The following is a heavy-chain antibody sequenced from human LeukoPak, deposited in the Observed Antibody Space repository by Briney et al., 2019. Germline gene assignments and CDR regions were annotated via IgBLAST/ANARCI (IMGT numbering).Heavy chain of an antibody. CDR3: AKPIAGVLAVTADWFAP. V-gene: IGHV3-23*01. CDR1: RFTFSSFA. D-gene: IGHD2-21*02. Sequence: PGGSLRLSCAASRFTFSSFAMTWVRQAPGKGLEWVSSIIGTGGSTFYADSVKGRFTISRDNSKNTLYLQLNTLSATAADADVYAKPIAGVLAVTADWFAPWGQGTLVVVSS. CDR2: IIGTGGST. J-gene: IGHJ5*01.